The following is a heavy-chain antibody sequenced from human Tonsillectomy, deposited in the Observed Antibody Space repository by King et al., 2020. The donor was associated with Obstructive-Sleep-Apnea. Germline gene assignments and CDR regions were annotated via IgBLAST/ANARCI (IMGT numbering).Heavy chain of an antibody. Sequence: VQLQESGPGLVKPSETLSLTCTVSGDSISSYYWSWIRQPPGKGLEWIGYIYYSWGTKYNPSLKSRVTISVDTSKNQFSLKLSSVTAADTAVYYCARNTEHYYYYGMDVWGQGTTVTVSS. J-gene: IGHJ6*02. CDR3: ARNTEHYYYYGMDV. CDR2: IYYSWGT. CDR1: GDSISSYY. D-gene: IGHD1-26*01. V-gene: IGHV4-59*08.